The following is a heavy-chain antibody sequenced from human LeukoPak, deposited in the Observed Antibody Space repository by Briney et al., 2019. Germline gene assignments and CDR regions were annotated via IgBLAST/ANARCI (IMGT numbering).Heavy chain of an antibody. Sequence: SGTLSLTCAVYGGSFSGYYWSWIRQPPGKGLEWIGEINHSGSTNYNPSLKSRVTISVDTSKNQFSLKLSSVTAADTAVYYCARGRYGGNSYSDYWGQGTLVTVSS. CDR2: INHSGST. CDR1: GGSFSGYY. V-gene: IGHV4-34*01. J-gene: IGHJ4*02. CDR3: ARGRYGGNSYSDY. D-gene: IGHD4-23*01.